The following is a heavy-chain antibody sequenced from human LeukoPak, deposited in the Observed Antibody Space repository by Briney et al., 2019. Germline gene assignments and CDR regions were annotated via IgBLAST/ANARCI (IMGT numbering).Heavy chain of an antibody. CDR2: IYYSGST. CDR3: ARLDGYFDWLLTIDY. Sequence: SETPSLTCTVSGGSISSSSYYWGWIRQPPGKGLEWIGSIYYSGSTYYNPSLKSRVTISVDTSKNQFSLKLSSVTAADTAVYYCARLDGYFDWLLTIDYWGQGTLVTVSS. CDR1: GGSISSSSYY. J-gene: IGHJ4*02. V-gene: IGHV4-39*01. D-gene: IGHD3-9*01.